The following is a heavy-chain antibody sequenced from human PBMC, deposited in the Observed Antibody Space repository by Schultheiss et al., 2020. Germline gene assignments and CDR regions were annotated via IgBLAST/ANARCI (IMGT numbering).Heavy chain of an antibody. CDR3: AKDPRGIAAAGTTSNYYYYYGMDV. D-gene: IGHD6-13*01. CDR2: ISYDGSNK. V-gene: IGHV3-30*18. J-gene: IGHJ6*02. Sequence: GGSLRLSCAASGFTFSSYGMHWVRQAPGKGLEWVAVISYDGSNKYYADSVKGRFTISRDNSKNTLYLQMNSLRAEDTAVYYCAKDPRGIAAAGTTSNYYYYYGMDVWGQGTTVTVSS. CDR1: GFTFSSYG.